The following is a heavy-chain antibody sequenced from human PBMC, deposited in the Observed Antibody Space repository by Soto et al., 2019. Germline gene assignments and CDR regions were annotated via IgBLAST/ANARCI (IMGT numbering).Heavy chain of an antibody. CDR1: GFTFSSLG. D-gene: IGHD3-3*01. J-gene: IGHJ4*02. CDR2: ISYDGSEK. Sequence: QVQLVESGGGVVQPGRSLRLSCAASGFTFSSLGMHWVRQAPGKGLEWVAVISYDGSEKYYADSVKGRFTISRDNSKNTLTMKMNILHAEDTDGYDCVKESSGTWDFSYWGQGTLVTVSS. V-gene: IGHV3-30*18. CDR3: VKESSGTWDFSY.